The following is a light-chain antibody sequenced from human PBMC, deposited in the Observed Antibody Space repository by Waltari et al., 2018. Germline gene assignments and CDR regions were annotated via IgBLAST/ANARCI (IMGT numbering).Light chain of an antibody. CDR3: LQDYNYPLT. CDR1: QGIRND. J-gene: IGKJ1*01. CDR2: SAY. V-gene: IGKV1-6*01. Sequence: AIQMTQSPSSLSASVGDRVPITCRASQGIRNDLGWYQQKPGKAPKILIYSAYSLQSGVPSRFSGSGSGTDFTLTSSSLQPEDFATYYCLQDYNYPLTFCQGTKVEIK.